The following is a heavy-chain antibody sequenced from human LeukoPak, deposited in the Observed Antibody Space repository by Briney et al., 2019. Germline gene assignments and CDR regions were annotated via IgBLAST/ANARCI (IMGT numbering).Heavy chain of an antibody. CDR2: IYTSGST. Sequence: PSQTLSLTCTVSGGSISSGSYYWSWIRQPAGKGLEWIGRIYTSGSTNYNPSLKSRVTISVDTSKNQFSLKLSSVTAADTAVYYCARGFCGGDCYYYYYYYMDVWGKGTTVTISS. CDR3: ARGFCGGDCYYYYYYYMDV. J-gene: IGHJ6*03. CDR1: GGSISSGSYY. V-gene: IGHV4-61*02. D-gene: IGHD2-21*02.